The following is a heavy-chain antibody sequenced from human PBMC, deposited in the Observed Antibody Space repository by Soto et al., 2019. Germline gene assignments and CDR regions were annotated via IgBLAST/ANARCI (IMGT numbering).Heavy chain of an antibody. Sequence: QVQLQESGPGLVKPSQTLSLTCTVSGGSISSGGYYWSWIRQHPGKGLEWIGYIYYSGSTYYNPTLKCRVTTSVDTAKSPFSLKLSSVTAADTAVYYCARGVTMVRGVIHTPYFDYWGQGTLVTVSS. CDR3: ARGVTMVRGVIHTPYFDY. J-gene: IGHJ4*02. D-gene: IGHD3-10*01. CDR2: IYYSGST. CDR1: GGSISSGGYY. V-gene: IGHV4-31*03.